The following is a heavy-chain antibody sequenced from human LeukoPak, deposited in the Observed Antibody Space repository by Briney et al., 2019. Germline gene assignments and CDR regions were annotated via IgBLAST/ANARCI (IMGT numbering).Heavy chain of an antibody. J-gene: IGHJ5*02. V-gene: IGHV4-39*07. CDR1: GGSISSSRYY. D-gene: IGHD6-19*01. CDR2: INHSGST. Sequence: PSETLSLTCTVSGGSISSSRYYWGWIRQPPGKGLEWIGEINHSGSTNYNPSLKSRVTISVDTSKNQFSLKLSSVTAADTAVYYCARCSGLAVARVRLNWFDPWGQGTLVTVSS. CDR3: ARCSGLAVARVRLNWFDP.